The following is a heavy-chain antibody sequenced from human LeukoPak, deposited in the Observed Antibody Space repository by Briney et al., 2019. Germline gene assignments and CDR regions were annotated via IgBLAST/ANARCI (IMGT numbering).Heavy chain of an antibody. J-gene: IGHJ6*02. CDR3: AKDYYDSSGYLLYGMDV. V-gene: IGHV3-23*01. D-gene: IGHD3-22*01. CDR2: ISGSGGST. CDR1: GFTFSSYA. Sequence: GGSLRLSCAASGFTFSSYAMSWVRQAPGKGLEWVLAISGSGGSTYYADSVKGRFTISRDNSKNTLYLQMNSLRAEDTAVYYCAKDYYDSSGYLLYGMDVWGQGTTVTVSS.